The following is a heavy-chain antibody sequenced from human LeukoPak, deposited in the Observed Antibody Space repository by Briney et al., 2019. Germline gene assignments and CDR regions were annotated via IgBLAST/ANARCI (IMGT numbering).Heavy chain of an antibody. Sequence: SGTLSLTCAVSGGSISSSNWWSWVRQPPGKGLEWIGEIYHSGSTNYNPSLKSRVTISVDKSKNQFSLKLSSVTAADTAVYYCARASEGYYYDSSGYGAFDIWGQGTMVTVSS. J-gene: IGHJ3*02. CDR2: IYHSGST. CDR1: GGSISSSNW. V-gene: IGHV4-4*02. CDR3: ARASEGYYYDSSGYGAFDI. D-gene: IGHD3-22*01.